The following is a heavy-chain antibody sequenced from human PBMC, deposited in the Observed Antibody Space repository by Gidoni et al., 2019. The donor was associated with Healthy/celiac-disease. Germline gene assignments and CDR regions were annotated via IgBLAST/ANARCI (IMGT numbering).Heavy chain of an antibody. J-gene: IGHJ6*02. D-gene: IGHD2-15*01. Sequence: QVQRVESGGGLVKPGGSLRVSCAASGFTCSDYYMSWIRQAPGKWLEWFSYISSSGSTIYYAVSVKGRFTISRDNAKNSLYLQMNSLRAEDTAVYYCARGAATLRGGMDVWGQGTTVTVSS. V-gene: IGHV3-11*01. CDR2: ISSSGSTI. CDR3: ARGAATLRGGMDV. CDR1: GFTCSDYY.